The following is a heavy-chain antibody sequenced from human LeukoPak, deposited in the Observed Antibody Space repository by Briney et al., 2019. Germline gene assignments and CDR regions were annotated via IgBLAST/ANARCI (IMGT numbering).Heavy chain of an antibody. CDR3: ARWYSSSWAFDY. J-gene: IGHJ4*02. Sequence: SQTLSLTCTVSGGSISSGDYYWSRIRQPPGKGLEWIGYIYYSGSTYYNPSLKSRVTISVDTSKNQFSLKLSSVTAADTAVYYCARWYSSSWAFDYWGEGTLVTVSS. CDR2: IYYSGST. CDR1: GGSISSGDYY. V-gene: IGHV4-30-4*01. D-gene: IGHD6-13*01.